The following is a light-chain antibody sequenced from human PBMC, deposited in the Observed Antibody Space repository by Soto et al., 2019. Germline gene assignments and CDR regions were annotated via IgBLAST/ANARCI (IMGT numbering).Light chain of an antibody. V-gene: IGLV1-51*01. CDR2: DNN. CDR3: GTWDSSLSAV. CDR1: SSNIGNNY. J-gene: IGLJ2*01. Sequence: QSVLTQPPSVSAAPGQKVTISCSGSSSNIGNNYVSWYQQLPGTAPKLLIYDNNKRPSGIPDRFSGSKSGTSATLGITGLQTGDEADYYCGTWDSSLSAVFGEGTKHTVL.